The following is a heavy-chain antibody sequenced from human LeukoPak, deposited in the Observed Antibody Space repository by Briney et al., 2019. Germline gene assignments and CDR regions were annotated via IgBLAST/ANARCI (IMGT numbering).Heavy chain of an antibody. Sequence: GESLKISCKGSGYSFTSYWIGWVRQMPGKGLEWMGIIYPGDSDTRYSPSFQGQVTISADKSISTAYLQWSSLKASDTAMYYCARAPVDYYDSSGYYSHFDYWGQGTLVTVSS. J-gene: IGHJ4*02. D-gene: IGHD3-22*01. CDR2: IYPGDSDT. CDR1: GYSFTSYW. CDR3: ARAPVDYYDSSGYYSHFDY. V-gene: IGHV5-51*01.